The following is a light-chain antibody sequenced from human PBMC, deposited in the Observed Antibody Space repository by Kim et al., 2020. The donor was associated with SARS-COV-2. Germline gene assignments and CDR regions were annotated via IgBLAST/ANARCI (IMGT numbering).Light chain of an antibody. CDR3: QQRRYWPVT. V-gene: IGKV3-11*01. J-gene: IGKJ1*01. CDR1: VGSQ. CDR2: DAS. Sequence: VGSQLAWYRQKPGQAPRLVIYDASVRATGIAARFSGSGSGTDFTLTISSLEPEDFAVYFCQQRRYWPVTFGQGTKVDIK.